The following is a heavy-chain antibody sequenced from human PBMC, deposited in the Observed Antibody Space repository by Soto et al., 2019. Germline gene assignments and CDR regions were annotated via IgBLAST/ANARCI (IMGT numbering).Heavy chain of an antibody. CDR1: GFTFSSYW. CDR3: ARVFLIAARHGMDV. J-gene: IGHJ6*02. CDR2: INSDGSST. D-gene: IGHD6-6*01. Sequence: PGGSLRLSCAASGFTFSSYWMHWVRQAPGKGLVWVSRINSDGSSTSYADSVKGRFTISRDNAKNTLYLQMNSLRAEDTAVYYCARVFLIAARHGMDVWGQGTTVTVSS. V-gene: IGHV3-74*01.